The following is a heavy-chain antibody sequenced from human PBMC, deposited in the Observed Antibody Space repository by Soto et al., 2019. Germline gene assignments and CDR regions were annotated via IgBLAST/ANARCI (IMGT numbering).Heavy chain of an antibody. Sequence: SETLSLTCGVSGGSFSGYYWSWIRQPPGKGPEWIGEVNDSGNSNYNPSLKRRVVISVDTPKNEFSLKMNTVTAADTAVYFCARDPGYCTNGVCPIFDFWGQGVLVTVSS. J-gene: IGHJ4*02. CDR3: ARDPGYCTNGVCPIFDF. CDR2: VNDSGNS. CDR1: GGSFSGYY. D-gene: IGHD2-8*01. V-gene: IGHV4-34*01.